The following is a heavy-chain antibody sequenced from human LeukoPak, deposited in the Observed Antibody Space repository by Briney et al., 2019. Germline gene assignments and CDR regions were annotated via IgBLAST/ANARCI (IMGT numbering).Heavy chain of an antibody. Sequence: ASVKVSCKASGYTFTSYGISWVRQAPGQGLEWMGWINPNSGGTNYAQKFQGRVTMTRDTSISTAYMELSRLRSDDTAVYYCAKDLKYVDHGFDYWGQGTLVSVSS. CDR1: GYTFTSYG. J-gene: IGHJ4*02. CDR3: AKDLKYVDHGFDY. CDR2: INPNSGGT. V-gene: IGHV1-2*02. D-gene: IGHD1-14*01.